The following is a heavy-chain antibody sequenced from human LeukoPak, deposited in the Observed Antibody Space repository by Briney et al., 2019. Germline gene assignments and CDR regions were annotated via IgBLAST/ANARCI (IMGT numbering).Heavy chain of an antibody. V-gene: IGHV4-59*08. CDR1: GGSISSYY. J-gene: IGHJ5*02. CDR3: AAQGRNDYGDYESWFDP. Sequence: PSETLSLTCTVSGGSISSYYWSWIRQPPGKGLEWIGVIYYSGSTNYNPSLKSRVTISVDTSKNQFSLKLSSVTAADTAVYYCAAQGRNDYGDYESWFDPWGQGTLVTVSS. CDR2: IYYSGST. D-gene: IGHD4-17*01.